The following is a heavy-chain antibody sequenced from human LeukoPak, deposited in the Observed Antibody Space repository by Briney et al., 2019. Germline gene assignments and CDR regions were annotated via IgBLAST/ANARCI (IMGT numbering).Heavy chain of an antibody. Sequence: SETLSLTCTVSGGSISNYYWTWIRQPPGKGLEWIGYIYHTGSTNYNPSLKSRLTISVDTSKNQFSLKLSSVTAADTAVYYCARDPRGSGWDYWYFDLWGRGTLVTVSS. V-gene: IGHV4-59*01. CDR2: IYHTGST. CDR1: GGSISNYY. CDR3: ARDPRGSGWDYWYFDL. J-gene: IGHJ2*01. D-gene: IGHD6-19*01.